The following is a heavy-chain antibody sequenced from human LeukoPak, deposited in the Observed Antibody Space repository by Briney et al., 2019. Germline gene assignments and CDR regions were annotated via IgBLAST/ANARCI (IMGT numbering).Heavy chain of an antibody. J-gene: IGHJ4*02. CDR2: IRSKVNSYAT. CDR1: GFTFSDSA. V-gene: IGHV3-73*01. CDR3: TRAEYDYVWGNYLSDDY. D-gene: IGHD3-16*01. Sequence: GGSLRLSCAASGFTFSDSAMHWVRQASGNGLEWLGHIRSKVNSYATAYAASVKGRFTISRDDSKNTAYLQMNSLKTEDTAVYYCTRAEYDYVWGNYLSDDYWGQGTLVTVSS.